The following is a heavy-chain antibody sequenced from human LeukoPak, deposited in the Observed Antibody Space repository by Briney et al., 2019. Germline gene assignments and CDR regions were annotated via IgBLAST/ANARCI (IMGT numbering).Heavy chain of an antibody. J-gene: IGHJ4*02. Sequence: SVKVSCKASGGTFSSYAISWVRQAPGQGLEWMGGIIPIFGTANYAQKFQGRVTITADESTSTAYMELSSLRSEDTAVYYCARAGATYYYDSSGYAFDYWGQGTLVTVSS. D-gene: IGHD3-22*01. V-gene: IGHV1-69*13. CDR2: IIPIFGTA. CDR3: ARAGATYYYDSSGYAFDY. CDR1: GGTFSSYA.